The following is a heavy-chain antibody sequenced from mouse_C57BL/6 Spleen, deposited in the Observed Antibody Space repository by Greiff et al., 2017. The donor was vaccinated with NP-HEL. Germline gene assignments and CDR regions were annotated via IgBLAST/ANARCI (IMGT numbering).Heavy chain of an antibody. Sequence: VQLQQPGAELVRPGSSVKLSCKASGYTFTSYWMHWVKQRPIQGLEWIGNIDPSDSETHYNQKFKDKATLTVDKSSSTAYMQLSSLTSEDSAVYYCARWGYYGNYEDAMDYWGQGTSVTVSS. D-gene: IGHD2-1*01. V-gene: IGHV1-52*01. CDR3: ARWGYYGNYEDAMDY. CDR2: IDPSDSET. CDR1: GYTFTSYW. J-gene: IGHJ4*01.